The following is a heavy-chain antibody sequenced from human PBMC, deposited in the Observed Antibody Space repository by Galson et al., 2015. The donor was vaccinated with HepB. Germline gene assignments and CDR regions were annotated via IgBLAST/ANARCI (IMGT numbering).Heavy chain of an antibody. V-gene: IGHV3-21*01. J-gene: IGHJ6*04. Sequence: SLRLSCAASGFTFSSYSMNWVRQAPGKGLEWVSSISSSSSYIYYADSVKGRFTISRDNAKNSLYLQMNSLRAEDTAVYYCARDDRGYAGKGVWGKGTTVTVSS. CDR2: ISSSSSYI. CDR1: GFTFSSYS. D-gene: IGHD5-12*01. CDR3: ARDDRGYAGKGV.